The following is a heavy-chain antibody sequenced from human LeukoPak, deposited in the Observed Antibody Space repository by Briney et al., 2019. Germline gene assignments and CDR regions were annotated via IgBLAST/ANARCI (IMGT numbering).Heavy chain of an antibody. D-gene: IGHD2-2*01. V-gene: IGHV1-69*13. Sequence: GASVKVSCKASGGTFSSYAISWVRQAPGQGLEWMGGIIPIFGTANYAQKFQGRVTITADESTSTAYMELSSLRSEDTAVYHCARGGLDCSSTSCYPNYYGMDVWGKGTTVTVSS. CDR2: IIPIFGTA. CDR1: GGTFSSYA. CDR3: ARGGLDCSSTSCYPNYYGMDV. J-gene: IGHJ6*04.